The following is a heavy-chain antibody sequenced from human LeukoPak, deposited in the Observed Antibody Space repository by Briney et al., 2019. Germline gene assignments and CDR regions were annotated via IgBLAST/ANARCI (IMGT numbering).Heavy chain of an antibody. Sequence: SETLSLTCTVSGGSISSYYWTWIRQPPGKGLEWIGYIHDSVNTNYNSSLKSRVTISVDTSKNQFSLKLTSVTAADTAVYYCARESRKGVDYWGQGTLVTVSS. J-gene: IGHJ4*02. CDR2: IHDSVNT. D-gene: IGHD1-14*01. CDR3: ARESRKGVDY. CDR1: GGSISSYY. V-gene: IGHV4-59*01.